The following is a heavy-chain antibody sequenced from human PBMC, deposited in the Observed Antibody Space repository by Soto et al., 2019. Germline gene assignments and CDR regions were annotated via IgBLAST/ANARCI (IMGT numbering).Heavy chain of an antibody. CDR1: GGSISSYY. D-gene: IGHD1-1*01. CDR2: IYYSGST. CDR3: ARVWKGRLERRGAFDI. V-gene: IGHV4-59*01. J-gene: IGHJ3*02. Sequence: QVQLQESGPGLVKPSETLSLTCTVSGGSISSYYWSWIRQPPGKGLEWIGYIYYSGSTNYNPSLKSRVTISVDTSKNQFSLKLSSVTAADTAVYYCARVWKGRLERRGAFDIWGQGTMVTVSS.